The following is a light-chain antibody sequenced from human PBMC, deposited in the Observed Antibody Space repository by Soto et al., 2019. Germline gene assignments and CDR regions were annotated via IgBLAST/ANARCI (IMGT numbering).Light chain of an antibody. Sequence: DIQMTQSPSTLSASEGDRVTITCRASESIGNWLAWYQQKPGKAPKLPIYEASSLESGVPSRFGGSGSGTEFTLTINSLQPDDFAIYYCQQYNSYSWTFGQGTKVDIK. CDR2: EAS. J-gene: IGKJ1*01. CDR1: ESIGNW. V-gene: IGKV1-5*03. CDR3: QQYNSYSWT.